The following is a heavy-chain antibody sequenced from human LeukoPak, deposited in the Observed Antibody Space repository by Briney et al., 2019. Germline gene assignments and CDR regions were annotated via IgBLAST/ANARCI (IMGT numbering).Heavy chain of an antibody. Sequence: SETLSLTCTVSGGSISSYYWSWIRQPPGKGLEWIGYIYYSGSTNYNPSLKSRVTISVDTSKDQFSLKLSSVTAADTAVYYYARVSRSWSGYYPYYFDYWGQGTLVTVSS. CDR3: ARVSRSWSGYYPYYFDY. V-gene: IGHV4-59*01. J-gene: IGHJ4*02. CDR2: IYYSGST. CDR1: GGSISSYY. D-gene: IGHD3-3*01.